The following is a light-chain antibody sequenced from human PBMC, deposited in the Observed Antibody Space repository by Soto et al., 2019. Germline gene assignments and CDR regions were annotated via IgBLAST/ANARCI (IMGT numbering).Light chain of an antibody. CDR2: GAS. V-gene: IGKV3-20*01. CDR1: QSVSSSY. CDR3: QQYGSSPRFT. J-gene: IGKJ3*01. Sequence: EIVWTQSPGTLSLSTGERATLSCRASQSVSSSYLAWYQQKPGQAPRLLIYGASSRATGIPDRLSGSGSGTDFTLTISRLETEDFAVYYCQQYGSSPRFTFGPGTNVDIK.